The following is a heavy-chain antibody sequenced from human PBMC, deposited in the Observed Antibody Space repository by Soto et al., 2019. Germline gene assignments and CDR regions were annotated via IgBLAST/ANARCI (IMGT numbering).Heavy chain of an antibody. CDR1: GFAVSSKY. Sequence: EVQLVESGGGLIQPGGSLRLSCAASGFAVSSKYMTWVRQAPGKGLEWVSVIYGGGTTYYADSVKGRFTISRDTSKNTLYLQMNSLRAEDTAVYYCVQTTGWPGCDFWGQGTRVTVSS. CDR2: IYGGGTT. CDR3: VQTTGWPGCDF. D-gene: IGHD6-19*01. J-gene: IGHJ4*02. V-gene: IGHV3-53*01.